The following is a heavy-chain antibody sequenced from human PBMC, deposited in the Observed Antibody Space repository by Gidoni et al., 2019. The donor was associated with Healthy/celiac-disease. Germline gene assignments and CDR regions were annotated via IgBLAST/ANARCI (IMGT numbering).Heavy chain of an antibody. CDR3: ARDQLLWFGAEERFDY. D-gene: IGHD3-10*01. CDR1: GFTFSSSW. Sequence: EVQLVESGGGLVQHGGSLRLSCAASGFTFSSSWMSWVRQAPGKGLEWVANRRQDGSEKYYVDAVKGRFTISRDNAKNSLYLQMNSLRAEDTAVYYCARDQLLWFGAEERFDYWGQGTLVTVSS. CDR2: RRQDGSEK. J-gene: IGHJ4*02. V-gene: IGHV3-7*03.